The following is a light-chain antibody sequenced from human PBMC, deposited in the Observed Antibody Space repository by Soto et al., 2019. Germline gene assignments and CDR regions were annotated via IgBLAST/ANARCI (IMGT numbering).Light chain of an antibody. V-gene: IGKV3-15*01. J-gene: IGKJ1*01. CDR3: QQYNNWPRT. Sequence: EIVMTQSPATLSVSPGERATLSCRASQRVSSNLAWYQQKPGQAPRLLIYGASTRATGIPARSSGSGSGTEFTLTISSLQSEDFAVYYCQQYNNWPRTFGQGTKVDIK. CDR2: GAS. CDR1: QRVSSN.